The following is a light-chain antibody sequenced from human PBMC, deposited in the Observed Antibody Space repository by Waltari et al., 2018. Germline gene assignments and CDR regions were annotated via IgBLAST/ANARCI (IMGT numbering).Light chain of an antibody. CDR3: QQYYVFPRT. CDR2: TAS. CDR1: QSISRY. Sequence: DIQMTQSPSSLSASLGDRVTITCRASQSISRYLNWFQQKPGKAPNLLIYTASSLETGVPSRFSGSGSGTDFTLTIANLQPEDVAVYYCQQYYVFPRTFGPGTKVTIK. V-gene: IGKV1-39*01. J-gene: IGKJ1*01.